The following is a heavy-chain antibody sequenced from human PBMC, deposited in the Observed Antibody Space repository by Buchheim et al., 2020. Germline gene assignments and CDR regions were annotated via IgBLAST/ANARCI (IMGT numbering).Heavy chain of an antibody. CDR2: IYYSGIT. V-gene: IGHV4-39*06. D-gene: IGHD4-11*01. CDR1: GGSISSNRYY. Sequence: LQLQESGPGLVKPSETLSLTCTVSGGSISSNRYYWGWIRQPPGKGLEWIGNIYYSGITYYNPSLQSRVTISIYPSKNQFLLKLRSVTAADMAVYYCSRAVTAKYYGMDVWGQGTT. J-gene: IGHJ6*02. CDR3: SRAVTAKYYGMDV.